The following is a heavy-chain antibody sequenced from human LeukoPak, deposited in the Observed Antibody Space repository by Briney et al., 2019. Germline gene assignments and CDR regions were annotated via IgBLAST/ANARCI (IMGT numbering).Heavy chain of an antibody. J-gene: IGHJ4*02. Sequence: PSETLSLTCTVSGYSISSGYYWGWIRPPPGKGLEWIGSIYHSGSTYYNPSLKSRVTISVDTSKNQFSLKLSSVTAADTAVYYCARGRFGELLSPFDYWGQGTLVTVSS. V-gene: IGHV4-38-2*02. CDR3: ARGRFGELLSPFDY. CDR1: GYSISSGYY. CDR2: IYHSGST. D-gene: IGHD3-10*01.